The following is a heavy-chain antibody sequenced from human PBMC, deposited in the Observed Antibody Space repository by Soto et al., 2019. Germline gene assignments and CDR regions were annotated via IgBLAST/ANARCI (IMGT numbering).Heavy chain of an antibody. CDR3: TGEVASGY. Sequence: QVQLVESGGGVVQPGRSLRLSCAVSGFTVSTYGMHWVSQAPGKGLEWVAVLSRDGGTKYYADSVKGRFTISRDNSRNTLFLEMKSLRGDDMAVYYCTGEVASGYWGQGPQVPVSS. V-gene: IGHV3-30*03. CDR1: GFTVSTYG. CDR2: LSRDGGTK. J-gene: IGHJ4*02. D-gene: IGHD2-8*02.